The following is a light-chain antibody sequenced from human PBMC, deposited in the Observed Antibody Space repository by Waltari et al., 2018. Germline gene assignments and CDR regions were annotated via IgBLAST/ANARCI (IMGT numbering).Light chain of an antibody. CDR1: ANAIGGYNY. J-gene: IGLJ2*01. CDR2: DVR. V-gene: IGLV2-14*03. Sequence: QSALAQPASVSGAPGQSITISCTGTANAIGGYNYVSWYQQPPGLAPKLMIYDVRNRPSGVSTRFSGSKSGNTASLTISGLQAEDEADYYCSSYTSSSTYVLFGGGTKLTVL. CDR3: SSYTSSSTYVL.